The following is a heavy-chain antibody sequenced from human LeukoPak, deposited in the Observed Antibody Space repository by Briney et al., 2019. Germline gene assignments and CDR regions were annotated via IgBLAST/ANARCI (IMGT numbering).Heavy chain of an antibody. CDR2: IYYSGST. CDR3: ARINSSASSHQEIDY. D-gene: IGHD3-22*01. V-gene: IGHV4-39*01. J-gene: IGHJ4*02. CDR1: GGSISSSNYY. Sequence: SETLSLTCTVSGGSISSSNYYWVWIRQPPGKGLEWIGSIYYSGSTYYNPALKSRLTISIDTSKNQFSLKLSSVTAADATVYYCARINSSASSHQEIDYWGQGTLVTVSS.